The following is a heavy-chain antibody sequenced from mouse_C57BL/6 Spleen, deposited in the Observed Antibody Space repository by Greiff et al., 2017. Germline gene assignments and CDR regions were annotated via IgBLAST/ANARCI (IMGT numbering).Heavy chain of an antibody. CDR1: GFTFSSYA. D-gene: IGHD1-1*01. CDR2: ISDGGSYT. J-gene: IGHJ2*01. Sequence: EVKLMESGGGLVKPGGSQKLSCAASGFTFSSYAMSWVRQTPEKRLEWVATISDGGSYTYYPDNVKGRFTISRDNAKNNLYLQMSHLKSEYTAMYYCARRITTVEVYFDYWGQGTTLTVSS. V-gene: IGHV5-4*03. CDR3: ARRITTVEVYFDY.